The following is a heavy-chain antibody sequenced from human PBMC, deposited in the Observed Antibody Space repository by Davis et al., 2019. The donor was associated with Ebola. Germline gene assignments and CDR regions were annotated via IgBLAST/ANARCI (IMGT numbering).Heavy chain of an antibody. J-gene: IGHJ4*02. Sequence: GGSLRLSCAPSGVTVSANYMTWVRQAPGKGLEWVSILYSGAGGSTYYADSVKGRFTISGDTLKNTLYLQMNNLRVEDTAVYYCARGRYGDGDYWGQGTQVTVSS. CDR1: GVTVSANY. CDR2: LYSGAGGST. V-gene: IGHV3-53*01. D-gene: IGHD2-21*02. CDR3: ARGRYGDGDY.